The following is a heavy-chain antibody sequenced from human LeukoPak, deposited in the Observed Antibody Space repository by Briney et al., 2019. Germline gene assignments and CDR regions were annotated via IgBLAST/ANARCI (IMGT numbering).Heavy chain of an antibody. CDR2: ISGGGRST. D-gene: IGHD3-9*01. Sequence: PGGSLRLSCAVSGFSLSSHSMNWVRQAPGKGLEWVSAISGGGRSTYYADSEKGRFTISRDNSKNTLYLQMNSLRAEDTALFYCAKVPLTHYDIGGFDYWGQGTLVTVSS. J-gene: IGHJ4*02. CDR3: AKVPLTHYDIGGFDY. V-gene: IGHV3-23*01. CDR1: GFSLSSHS.